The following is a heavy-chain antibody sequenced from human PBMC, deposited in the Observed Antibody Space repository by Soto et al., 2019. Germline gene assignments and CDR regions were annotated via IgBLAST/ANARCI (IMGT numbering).Heavy chain of an antibody. Sequence: SETLSLTCTVSGGSISSGGYYWSWIRQHPGKGLEWIGYIYYSGSTYYNPSLKSRVTISVDTSKNQFSLKPSSVTAADTAVYYCARGSGSGAYYYYYGMDVWGQGTTVTVSS. D-gene: IGHD3-22*01. CDR3: ARGSGSGAYYYYYGMDV. J-gene: IGHJ6*02. CDR1: GGSISSGGYY. V-gene: IGHV4-31*03. CDR2: IYYSGST.